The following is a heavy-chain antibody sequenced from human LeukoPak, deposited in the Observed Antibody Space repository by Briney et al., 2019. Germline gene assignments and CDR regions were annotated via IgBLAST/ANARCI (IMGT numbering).Heavy chain of an antibody. J-gene: IGHJ4*02. CDR2: INPNSGGT. V-gene: IGHV1-2*02. Sequence: VASVKVSCKASGYTFTGYYMHWVRQAPGQGLEWMGWINPNSGGTNYAQKFQGRVTMTRDTSNSTAYMELSRLRSDDAAVYYCARVEALGEYGSGFEDYWGQGTLVTVSS. CDR1: GYTFTGYY. CDR3: ARVEALGEYGSGFEDY. D-gene: IGHD6-19*01.